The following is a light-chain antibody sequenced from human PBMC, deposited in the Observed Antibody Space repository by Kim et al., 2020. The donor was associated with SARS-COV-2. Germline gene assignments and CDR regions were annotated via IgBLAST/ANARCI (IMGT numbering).Light chain of an antibody. J-gene: IGLJ3*02. Sequence: QSALTQPASVSGSPGQSSTISCTGTSSDVGSYNLVSWYQQHQGKAPKLMIYEGCKRRSGVSNRFSGSKSGNTASLTSSGPQDEDEDDYYCCSYEGSRVFGGGTKL. CDR1: SSDVGSYNL. CDR3: CSYEGSRV. V-gene: IGLV2-23*01. CDR2: EGC.